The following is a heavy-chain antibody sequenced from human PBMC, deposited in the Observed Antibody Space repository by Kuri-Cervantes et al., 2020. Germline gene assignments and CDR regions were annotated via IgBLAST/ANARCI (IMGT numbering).Heavy chain of an antibody. V-gene: IGHV3-30*03. J-gene: IGHJ4*02. CDR1: GFTFSSYG. Sequence: GGSLRLSCAASGFTFSSYGMHWVRQAPGKGLEWVAVISYDGSNKYYADSVKGRFTISRDNSKNTLYLQMNSLRAEDTAVYYCARRGLGYCSSTSCDYFDYWGQGTLVTVSS. CDR3: ARRGLGYCSSTSCDYFDY. CDR2: ISYDGSNK. D-gene: IGHD2-2*01.